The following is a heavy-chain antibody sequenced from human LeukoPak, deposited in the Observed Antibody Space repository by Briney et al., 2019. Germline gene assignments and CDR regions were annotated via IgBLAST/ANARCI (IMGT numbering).Heavy chain of an antibody. CDR3: AKARPTYMFRGVPLDV. Sequence: ASVKVSCKASGGTFSSYAISWVRQAPGQGLEWMGGIIPIFGTANYAQKFQGRVTITADESTSTAYMELSSLRSEDTAVYYCAKARPTYMFRGVPLDVWGKGTTVPVSS. J-gene: IGHJ6*04. V-gene: IGHV1-69*13. CDR1: GGTFSSYA. CDR2: IIPIFGTA. D-gene: IGHD3-10*01.